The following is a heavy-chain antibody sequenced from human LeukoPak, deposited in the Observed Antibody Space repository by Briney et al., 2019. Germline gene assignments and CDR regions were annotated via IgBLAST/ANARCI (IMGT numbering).Heavy chain of an antibody. D-gene: IGHD6-19*01. V-gene: IGHV1-69*04. CDR2: IIPILGIA. Sequence: SVKVSCKASGGTFSSYAISWVRQAPGQGLEWMGRIIPILGIANYAQKFQGRVTITADKSTSTAYMELSSLRSEDTAVYYCARERGSGWPDYWGQGTLVTVSS. J-gene: IGHJ4*02. CDR3: ARERGSGWPDY. CDR1: GGTFSSYA.